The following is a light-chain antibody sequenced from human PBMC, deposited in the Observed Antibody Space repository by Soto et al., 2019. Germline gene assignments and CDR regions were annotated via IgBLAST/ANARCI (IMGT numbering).Light chain of an antibody. CDR3: QQYNSYSPCT. V-gene: IGKV1-5*01. CDR1: QSISSW. CDR2: DAS. Sequence: DIQMTQSPSTLSASVGDRVTITCRASQSISSWLAWYQQKPGKAPKLLIYDASSLESGVPSRFSGSGSGTEFSLIIISLQHADFAAYYCQQYNSYSPCTFGQGTKVEIK. J-gene: IGKJ1*01.